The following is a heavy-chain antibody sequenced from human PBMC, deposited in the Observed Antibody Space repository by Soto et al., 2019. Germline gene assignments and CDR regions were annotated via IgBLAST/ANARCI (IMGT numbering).Heavy chain of an antibody. CDR1: GGSISSGGYY. V-gene: IGHV4-31*03. Sequence: SETLSLTCTVSGGSISSGGYYWSWIRQHPGKGLEWIGYIYYSGSTYYNPSLKSRVTISVDTSKNQFSLKLSSVTAADTAVNYCARGIVFGSSWYFDYWGQGTLVTVS. D-gene: IGHD6-13*01. CDR3: ARGIVFGSSWYFDY. J-gene: IGHJ4*02. CDR2: IYYSGST.